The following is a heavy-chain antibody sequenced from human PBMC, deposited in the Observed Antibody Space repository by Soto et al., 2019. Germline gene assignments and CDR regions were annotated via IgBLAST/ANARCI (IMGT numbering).Heavy chain of an antibody. CDR2: IYYSGGT. D-gene: IGHD3-10*01. Sequence: QVQLQESGPGLVRPSQTLSLSCTVSGGSISNSDNHWSWIRQHPGECLEWIGYIYYSGGTYYSPSLKCRVTMSIDASKNQFSLKLSSVTAADTAVYYCAKGVRGVPNWFDPWGQGTLVTVSS. V-gene: IGHV4-31*03. J-gene: IGHJ5*02. CDR1: GGSISNSDNH. CDR3: AKGVRGVPNWFDP.